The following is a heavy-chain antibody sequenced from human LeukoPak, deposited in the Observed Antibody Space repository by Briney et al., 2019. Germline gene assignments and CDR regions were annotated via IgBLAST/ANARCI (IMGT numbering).Heavy chain of an antibody. Sequence: SETLSLTCAVYGGSFSGYYWSWIRQPPGKGLEWIGSIYYSGSTYYNPSLKSRVTISVDTSKNQFSLKLSSVTAADTAVYYCASEDYYDSSGYYSSAFDIWGQGTMVTVSS. D-gene: IGHD3-22*01. CDR1: GGSFSGYY. J-gene: IGHJ3*02. CDR2: IYYSGST. CDR3: ASEDYYDSSGYYSSAFDI. V-gene: IGHV4-34*01.